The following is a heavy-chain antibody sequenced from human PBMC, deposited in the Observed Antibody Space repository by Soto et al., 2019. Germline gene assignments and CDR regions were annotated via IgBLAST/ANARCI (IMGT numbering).Heavy chain of an antibody. CDR1: GFTFSSYS. Sequence: EVQLVESGGGLVQPGGSLRLSCAASGFTFSSYSMNWVRQAPGKGLEWVSYISSSSSTIYYADSVKGRFTISRDNAKNSLYLQMNSLRDEDTAVYYCAKYYYDSSGYYYDYYFDYWGQGTLVTVSS. CDR3: AKYYYDSSGYYYDYYFDY. CDR2: ISSSSSTI. J-gene: IGHJ4*02. D-gene: IGHD3-22*01. V-gene: IGHV3-48*02.